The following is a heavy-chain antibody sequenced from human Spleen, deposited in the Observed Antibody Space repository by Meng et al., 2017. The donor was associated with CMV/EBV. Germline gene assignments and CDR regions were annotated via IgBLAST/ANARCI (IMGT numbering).Heavy chain of an antibody. Sequence: GGSLRLSCVASGFTFSGYWMHWVRQAPGKGLVWVSRINSDGSDTSYADSVKGRFTIYRDNAKNTLYMQMNSLRAEDTAVYYCASRGDYPWWFDYWGQGTLVTVSS. CDR2: INSDGSDT. CDR3: ASRGDYPWWFDY. J-gene: IGHJ4*02. V-gene: IGHV3-74*01. CDR1: GFTFSGYW. D-gene: IGHD4-17*01.